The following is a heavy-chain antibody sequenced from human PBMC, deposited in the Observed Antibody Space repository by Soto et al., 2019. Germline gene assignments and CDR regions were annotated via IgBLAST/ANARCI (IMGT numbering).Heavy chain of an antibody. CDR1: GGSISSGGYS. CDR2: IYHSGST. Sequence: QLQLQESGSGLVKPSQTLSLTCAVSGGSISSGGYSWSWIRQPPGKGLAWIGYIYHSGSTYYNPSLKSRVTISVDRSKNQFSLKLSSVAAEDTAVYYCAAGGGLPRYYWGQGTLVTVSS. V-gene: IGHV4-30-2*01. CDR3: AAGGGLPRYY. J-gene: IGHJ4*02. D-gene: IGHD5-12*01.